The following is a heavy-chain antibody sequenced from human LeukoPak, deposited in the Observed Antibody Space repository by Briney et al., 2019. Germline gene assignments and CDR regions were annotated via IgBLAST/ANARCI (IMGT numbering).Heavy chain of an antibody. CDR2: INHSGST. J-gene: IGHJ4*02. D-gene: IGHD2-15*01. Sequence: SETLSLTCAVYGGSFSGYYWSWIRQPPGKGLEWIGEINHSGSTNYNPSLKSRVTISVDASKNQFSLKLSSVTAADTAVYYCARVPRSGGPLVNDYWGQGTLVTVSS. CDR3: ARVPRSGGPLVNDY. V-gene: IGHV4-34*01. CDR1: GGSFSGYY.